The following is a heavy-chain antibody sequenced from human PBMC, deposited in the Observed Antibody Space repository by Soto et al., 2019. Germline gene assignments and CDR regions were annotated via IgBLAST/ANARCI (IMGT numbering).Heavy chain of an antibody. CDR3: ARPPGYISDWYYFDL. J-gene: IGHJ4*02. V-gene: IGHV1-2*02. CDR2: ISPKSGST. Sequence: ASVRVSCKASGYSFIDYYMHWVRQAPGQGFEWMGRISPKSGSTNYAQKFEGRVTMTWDTSLNTAYMELSSLISEDTAVYYCARPPGYISDWYYFDLWGQGTLVTVSS. CDR1: GYSFIDYY. D-gene: IGHD3-9*01.